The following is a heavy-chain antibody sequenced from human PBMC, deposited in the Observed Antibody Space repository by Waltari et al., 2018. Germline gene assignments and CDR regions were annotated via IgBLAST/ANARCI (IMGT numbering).Heavy chain of an antibody. J-gene: IGHJ4*02. V-gene: IGHV4-38-2*01. CDR2: IYNSGGT. Sequence: QVQLQESGPGLVKPSETLSLTCAVSGYSISSGYYWGWIRQPPGKGLEWIGSIYNSGGTYYDPYLRSRVTISVDTAKNQFSLKLSSVTAADTAVYYCARGGSSGWPFDYWGQGTLVTVSS. CDR3: ARGGSSGWPFDY. CDR1: GYSISSGYY. D-gene: IGHD6-19*01.